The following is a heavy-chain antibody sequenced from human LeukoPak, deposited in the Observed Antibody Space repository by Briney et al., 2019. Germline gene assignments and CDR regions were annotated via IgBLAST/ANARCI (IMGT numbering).Heavy chain of an antibody. J-gene: IGHJ4*02. CDR1: GFTFSSYA. CDR2: ISYDGSNK. CDR3: ARDLLGAGLLDS. D-gene: IGHD3-10*01. Sequence: GGSLRLSCAASGFTFSSYAMHWVRQAPGKGLEWVAVISYDGSNKYYADSVKGRFTISRDNSKNTLYLQMNSLRAEATAVYYCARDLLGAGLLDSWGQGTLVTVSS. V-gene: IGHV3-30-3*01.